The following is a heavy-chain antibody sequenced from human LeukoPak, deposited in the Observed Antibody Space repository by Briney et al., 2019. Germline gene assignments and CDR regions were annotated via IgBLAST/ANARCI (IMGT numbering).Heavy chain of an antibody. D-gene: IGHD3-3*01. CDR1: GFTFSGYG. V-gene: IGHV3-30*02. J-gene: IGHJ5*02. Sequence: PGGSLRLSCAASGFTFSGYGMHWVRQAPGKGLEWVAFIRYDGSNKYYADPVKGRFTISRDNSKNTLYLQMNSLRAEDTAAYYCAPAASYYDFWSGYSWGQGTLVTVSS. CDR2: IRYDGSNK. CDR3: APAASYYDFWSGYS.